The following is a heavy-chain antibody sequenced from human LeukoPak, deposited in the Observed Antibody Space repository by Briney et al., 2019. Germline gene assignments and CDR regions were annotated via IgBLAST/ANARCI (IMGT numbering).Heavy chain of an antibody. V-gene: IGHV1-46*01. CDR2: INPSGGST. CDR3: ARVKICRSSGYSVDP. J-gene: IGHJ5*02. Sequence: GASVKVSCKASGYTFTSYYMHWVRQAPGQGLEWMGIINPSGGSTSYAQKFQGRVTMTRDTSTSTVYMEPSSLRSEDTAVYYCARVKICRSSGYSVDPWGQGTLVTVSS. D-gene: IGHD3-22*01. CDR1: GYTFTSYY.